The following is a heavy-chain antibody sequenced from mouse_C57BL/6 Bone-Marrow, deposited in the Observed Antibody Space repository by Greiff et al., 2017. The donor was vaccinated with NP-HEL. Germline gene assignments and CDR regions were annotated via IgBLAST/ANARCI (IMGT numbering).Heavy chain of an antibody. Sequence: QVTLKVSGAELVRPGTSVKVSCKASGYAFTNYLIEWVKQRPGQGLEWIGVINPGSGGTNYNEKFKGKATLTADKSSSTAYMQLSSLTSEDSAVYFCAREGNYGNPYYYAMDYWGQGTSVTVSS. CDR1: GYAFTNYL. CDR3: AREGNYGNPYYYAMDY. V-gene: IGHV1-54*01. D-gene: IGHD2-1*01. J-gene: IGHJ4*01. CDR2: INPGSGGT.